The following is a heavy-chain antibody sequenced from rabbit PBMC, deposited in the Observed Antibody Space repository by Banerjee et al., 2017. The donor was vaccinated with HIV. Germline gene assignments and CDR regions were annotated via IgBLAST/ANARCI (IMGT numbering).Heavy chain of an antibody. J-gene: IGHJ4*01. CDR1: GFSFSSSDW. CDR2: IYTGSGST. D-gene: IGHD1-1*01. CDR3: ASRPAYASSSGYYCFNL. V-gene: IGHV1S40*01. Sequence: QLLEESGGDLVKPGASLTLTCTASGFSFSSSDWIFWVRQAPGKGLEWIAYIYTGSGSTYYASWAKGRFTISKTSSTTVTLQMTTLTAADTATYFCASRPAYASSSGYYCFNLWGPGTLVTVS.